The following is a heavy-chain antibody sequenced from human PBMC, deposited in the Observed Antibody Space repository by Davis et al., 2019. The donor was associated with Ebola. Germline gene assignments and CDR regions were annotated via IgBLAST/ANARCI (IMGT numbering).Heavy chain of an antibody. J-gene: IGHJ6*02. CDR3: ARDSNPYYYDSSGYYYGYYYYGMDV. Sequence: GGSLRLSCAASGFTFSSYAMHWVRQAPGKGLEWVAVISYHGSNKYYADSVKGRFTISRDNCKNTLYLQMNSLRAEDTAVYYCARDSNPYYYDSSGYYYGYYYYGMDVWGQGTTVTVSS. CDR1: GFTFSSYA. V-gene: IGHV3-30-3*01. CDR2: ISYHGSNK. D-gene: IGHD3-22*01.